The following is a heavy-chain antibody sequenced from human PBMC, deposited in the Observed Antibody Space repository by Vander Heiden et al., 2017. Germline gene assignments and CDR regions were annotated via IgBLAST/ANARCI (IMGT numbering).Heavy chain of an antibody. CDR2: ISSSGITI. Sequence: QVQLVESGGGLVKPGGSMRRTCAASGFTFSHYYMSWIRQAPGKGLEWVSYISSSGITIYYADSVKGRFTISRDNAKNSLYLQMNSLRAEDTAVYYCARVPRVIVVVSHFDYWCQGTLVTVSS. CDR1: GFTFSHYY. D-gene: IGHD3-22*01. V-gene: IGHV3-11*01. J-gene: IGHJ4*02. CDR3: ARVPRVIVVVSHFDY.